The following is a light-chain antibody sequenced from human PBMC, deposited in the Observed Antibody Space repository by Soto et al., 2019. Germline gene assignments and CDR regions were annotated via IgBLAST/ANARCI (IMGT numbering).Light chain of an antibody. CDR1: QSVSSN. J-gene: IGKJ1*01. CDR2: ESS. Sequence: EIVMTQSPATLSVSPGERATLSCRASQSVSSNLAWYQQKPGQAPRLLIYESSNRATGIAARFSGSGSGTEFTLTISSLQSEDFAVYYCQQYNNWPPWTFGQGTKVDIK. V-gene: IGKV3D-15*01. CDR3: QQYNNWPPWT.